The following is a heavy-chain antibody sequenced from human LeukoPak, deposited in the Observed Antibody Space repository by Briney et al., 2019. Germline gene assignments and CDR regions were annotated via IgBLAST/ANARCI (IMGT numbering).Heavy chain of an antibody. Sequence: PGGSLRLSCAASGFTFSSYAMSWVRQAPGKGLEWVSAISGSGGSTYYADSVKGRFTISRDNSKNTLYLQMNSLRAEDTAVYYCAKGRIVVVPAATVVDAFDTWGQGTMVTVSS. D-gene: IGHD2-2*01. CDR3: AKGRIVVVPAATVVDAFDT. V-gene: IGHV3-23*01. CDR1: GFTFSSYA. CDR2: ISGSGGST. J-gene: IGHJ3*02.